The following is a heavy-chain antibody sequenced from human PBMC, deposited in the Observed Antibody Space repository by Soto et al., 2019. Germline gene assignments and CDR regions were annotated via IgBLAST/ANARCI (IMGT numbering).Heavy chain of an antibody. D-gene: IGHD2-21*02. Sequence: GGSLRLSCAASGLTFSNYAMSWVRHAPGKGLQWVSAISASGGGTYYADSVKGRFTISRDNSKNTLFLQMNSLSVEDTAVYYCAKVPVVTPLYYFDCWGQGTLVTVSS. CDR1: GLTFSNYA. V-gene: IGHV3-23*01. CDR3: AKVPVVTPLYYFDC. J-gene: IGHJ4*02. CDR2: ISASGGGT.